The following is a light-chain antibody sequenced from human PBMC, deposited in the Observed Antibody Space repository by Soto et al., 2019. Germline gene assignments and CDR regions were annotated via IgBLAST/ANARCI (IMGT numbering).Light chain of an antibody. J-gene: IGLJ1*01. CDR3: TSYTRDTDLV. CDR1: SSDVGTYNY. Sequence: QSALTQPASVSGSPGQSITISCTGTSSDVGTYNYVSWYQHHPGKAPKLIIYEVSNRPSGVSNRFSGSKSGSTASLTISGLQAEDEADYYCTSYTRDTDLVFGNGTKVTV. CDR2: EVS. V-gene: IGLV2-14*01.